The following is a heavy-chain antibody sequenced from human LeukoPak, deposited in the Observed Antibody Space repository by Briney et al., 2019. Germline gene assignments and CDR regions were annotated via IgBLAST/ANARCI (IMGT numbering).Heavy chain of an antibody. CDR1: GGTLSSYA. D-gene: IGHD3-16*02. CDR3: ARDRRRYYDYVWGSYRYYFDY. CDR2: IIPIFGTA. V-gene: IGHV1-69*13. Sequence: SVKVSCKASGGTLSSYAISWVRQAPGQGLEWMGGIIPIFGTANYAQKFQGRVTITADESTSTAYMELSSLRSEDTAVYYCARDRRRYYDYVWGSYRYYFDYWGQGTLVTVSS. J-gene: IGHJ4*02.